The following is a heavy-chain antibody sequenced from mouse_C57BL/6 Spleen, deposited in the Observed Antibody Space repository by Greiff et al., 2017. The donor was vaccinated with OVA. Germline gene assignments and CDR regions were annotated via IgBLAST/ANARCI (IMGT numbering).Heavy chain of an antibody. Sequence: VQLQQPGAELVKPGASVKLSCKASGYTFTSYWMHWVKQRPGQGLEWIGMIHPNSGSTNYNEKFKSKATLTVDKSSSTAYMQLSSLTSEDSAVYYCARTNVYDGYPYYFDYWGQGTTLTVSS. V-gene: IGHV1-64*01. CDR3: ARTNVYDGYPYYFDY. J-gene: IGHJ2*01. D-gene: IGHD2-3*01. CDR2: IHPNSGST. CDR1: GYTFTSYW.